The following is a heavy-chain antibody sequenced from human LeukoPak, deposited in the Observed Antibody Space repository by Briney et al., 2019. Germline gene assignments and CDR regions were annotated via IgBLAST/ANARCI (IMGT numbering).Heavy chain of an antibody. CDR3: ARGSGWYFY. J-gene: IGHJ4*02. CDR2: IYYSGST. Sequence: PSETLSLTCTVSGXSISSYYWSWIRQPPGKGLEWIGYIYYSGSTNYSPSLKSRITISVDTSKNQFSLKLSSVTAADTAVYYCARGSGWYFYWGQGTLVTVSS. CDR1: GXSISSYY. D-gene: IGHD6-19*01. V-gene: IGHV4-59*01.